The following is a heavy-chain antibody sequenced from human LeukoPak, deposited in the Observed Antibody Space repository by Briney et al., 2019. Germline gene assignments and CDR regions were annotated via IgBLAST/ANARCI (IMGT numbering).Heavy chain of an antibody. J-gene: IGHJ4*02. V-gene: IGHV1-2*02. CDR1: GYTFTGYY. CDR3: ATVRDIVVGGGPYYFDY. Sequence: ASVKVSCKASGYTFTGYYIHWVRQAPGQGLEWMGWINPHNGDTNYAQKFQGRVTMTRDTSITTAYMELSRLKSDDTAVYCCATVRDIVVGGGPYYFDYWGQGTLVTVSS. D-gene: IGHD2-15*01. CDR2: INPHNGDT.